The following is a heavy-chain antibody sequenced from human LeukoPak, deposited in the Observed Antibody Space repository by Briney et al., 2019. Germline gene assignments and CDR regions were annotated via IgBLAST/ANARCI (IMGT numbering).Heavy chain of an antibody. D-gene: IGHD2-2*01. CDR2: IIPIFGTA. CDR1: GGTFSGYA. Sequence: SVKVSCKASGGTFSGYAISWVRQAPGQGLEWMGGIIPIFGTANYAQKFQGSVTITADESTSTAYMELSSLRSEDAAVYYCARSPYCTSTSCQHLHYYYYGMDVWGQGTTVTVSS. CDR3: ARSPYCTSTSCQHLHYYYYGMDV. V-gene: IGHV1-69*13. J-gene: IGHJ6*02.